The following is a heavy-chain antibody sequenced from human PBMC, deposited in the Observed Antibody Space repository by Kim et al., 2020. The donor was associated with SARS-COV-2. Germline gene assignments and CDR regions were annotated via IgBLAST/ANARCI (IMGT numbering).Heavy chain of an antibody. V-gene: IGHV3-72*01. D-gene: IGHD3-10*01. J-gene: IGHJ4*02. CDR1: GFTFSDHY. CDR2: IRNQAKSYTT. CDR3: AIPIWFGELSTHQTMGY. Sequence: GGSLRLSCAASGFTFSDHYMDWVRQAPGKGLEWVGRIRNQAKSYTTEYAASVKGRFTISRDDSKNLLYLQMNSLETEDTAVYYCAIPIWFGELSTHQTMGYWGQGTLVTVSS.